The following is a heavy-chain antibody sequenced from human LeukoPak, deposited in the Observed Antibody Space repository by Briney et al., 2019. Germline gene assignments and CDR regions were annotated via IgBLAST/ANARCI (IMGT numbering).Heavy chain of an antibody. V-gene: IGHV3-7*01. D-gene: IGHD5-18*01. Sequence: GGSLRLSCAASGFTFSNYWMSWVRQAPGKGLEWVASIKQDGSEKYCVDSVKGRFTISRDNAKTSLYLQMNSLRAEDTAVYYCAREPRVIGTTMVKATVDYWGQGTLVIVSS. CDR3: AREPRVIGTTMVKATVDY. J-gene: IGHJ4*02. CDR2: IKQDGSEK. CDR1: GFTFSNYW.